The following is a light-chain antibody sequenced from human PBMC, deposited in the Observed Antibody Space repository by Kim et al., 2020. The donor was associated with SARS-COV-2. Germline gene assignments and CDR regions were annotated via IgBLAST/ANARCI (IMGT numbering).Light chain of an antibody. V-gene: IGKV3-11*01. CDR3: QQRSNWWT. Sequence: SWSPGERATLSCRASQSVSSYLALYQQKPGQAPRLLIYDASNRATGIPSRFSCSGSGTDFTLTISSLEPEDFAVYYCQQRSNWWTFGQGTKVDIK. CDR2: DAS. CDR1: QSVSSY. J-gene: IGKJ1*01.